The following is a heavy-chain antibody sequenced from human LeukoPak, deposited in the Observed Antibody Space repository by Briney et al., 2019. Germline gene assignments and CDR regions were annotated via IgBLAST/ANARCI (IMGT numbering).Heavy chain of an antibody. J-gene: IGHJ4*02. Sequence: RPSETLSLTCTVSGGSVSSYYWSWIRQPAGKGLEWIGRIYTSGSTNYNPSLKSRVTISVDTSKNQFALKLSSVTAADTAVYYCARALRGGATNWNYAYWGQGTLVTASS. D-gene: IGHD1-7*01. V-gene: IGHV4-4*07. CDR3: ARALRGGATNWNYAY. CDR2: IYTSGST. CDR1: GGSVSSYY.